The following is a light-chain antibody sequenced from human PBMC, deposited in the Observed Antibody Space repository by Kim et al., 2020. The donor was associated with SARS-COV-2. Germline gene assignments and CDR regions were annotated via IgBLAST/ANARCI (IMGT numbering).Light chain of an antibody. CDR1: SSNIGAGYD. Sequence: RVTISCTGSSSNIGAGYDVHWYQQLPGTAPKLLSYDNSNRPSGVPDRFSGSKSGTSASLAITGLQAEDEADYYCQSYDSSLTGYVFGTGTKVTVL. CDR2: DNS. V-gene: IGLV1-40*01. CDR3: QSYDSSLTGYV. J-gene: IGLJ1*01.